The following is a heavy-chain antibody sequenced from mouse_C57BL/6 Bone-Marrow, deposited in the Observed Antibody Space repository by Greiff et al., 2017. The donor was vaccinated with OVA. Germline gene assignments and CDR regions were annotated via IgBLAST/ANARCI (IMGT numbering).Heavy chain of an antibody. D-gene: IGHD2-3*01. V-gene: IGHV1-81*01. CDR1: GYTFTSYG. CDR3: ARSLDGYYPFDY. J-gene: IGHJ3*01. Sequence: QVQLQQSGAELARPGASVKLSCKASGYTFTSYGISWVKQRTGQGLEWIGEIYPRSGNTYYNEKFKGKATLTADKSSSTAYMELRSLTSEDSAVYFCARSLDGYYPFDYWGQGTLVTVSA. CDR2: IYPRSGNT.